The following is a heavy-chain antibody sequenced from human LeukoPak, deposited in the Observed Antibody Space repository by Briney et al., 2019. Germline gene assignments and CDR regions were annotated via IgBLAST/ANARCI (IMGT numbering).Heavy chain of an antibody. CDR1: GFTFSTYA. V-gene: IGHV3-23*01. J-gene: IGHJ4*02. D-gene: IGHD2-2*03. CDR2: ISDSGGTT. CDR3: AKHSYRMDSFTDY. Sequence: GGSLRLSCAASGFTFSTYAMSWVRQAPGKGLEWVSGISDSGGTTYYADSVKGRFTISRDNSKNTLYLQMNSLRAEDTAVYYCAKHSYRMDSFTDYWGQGTLVTVSS.